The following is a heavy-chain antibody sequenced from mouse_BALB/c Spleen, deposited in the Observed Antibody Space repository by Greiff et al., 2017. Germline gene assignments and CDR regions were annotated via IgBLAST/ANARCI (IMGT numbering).Heavy chain of an antibody. Sequence: KESGPGILQPSQTLSLTCSFSGFSLSTYGIGVGWIRQPSGKGLEWLAHIWWNDNKYYNTALKSRLTISKDTSNNQVFLKIASVDTADTATYYCARIANYGNYVDYAMDYWGQGTSVTVSS. V-gene: IGHV8-11*01. D-gene: IGHD2-1*01. CDR1: GFSLSTYGIG. CDR3: ARIANYGNYVDYAMDY. J-gene: IGHJ4*01. CDR2: IWWNDNK.